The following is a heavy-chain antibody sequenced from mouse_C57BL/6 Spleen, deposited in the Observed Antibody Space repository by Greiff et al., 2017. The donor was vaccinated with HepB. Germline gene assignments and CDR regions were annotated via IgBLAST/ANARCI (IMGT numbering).Heavy chain of an antibody. J-gene: IGHJ3*01. CDR2: ISSGSSTI. D-gene: IGHD2-14*01. V-gene: IGHV5-17*01. Sequence: EVKLMESGGGLVKPGGSLKLSCAASGFTFSDYGMHWVRQAPEKGLEWVAYISSGSSTIYYADTVKGRFTISRDNAKNTLFLQMTSLRSEDTAMYYCGRQGILLKAWFAYWGQGTLVTVSA. CDR3: GRQGILLKAWFAY. CDR1: GFTFSDYG.